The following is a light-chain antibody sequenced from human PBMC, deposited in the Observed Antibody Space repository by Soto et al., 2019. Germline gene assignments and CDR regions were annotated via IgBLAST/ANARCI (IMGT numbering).Light chain of an antibody. J-gene: IGLJ1*01. Sequence: QSVLTQPASVSGSPGQSITISCTGTNSDIGGYNYVSWYQHHPGKAPKLMIYEVSNRPSGVSNRFSGSKSGNTASLTISGLQAEDETDYYCSSYIRITTLDYVFGPGTKLTVL. CDR1: NSDIGGYNY. CDR2: EVS. CDR3: SSYIRITTLDYV. V-gene: IGLV2-14*01.